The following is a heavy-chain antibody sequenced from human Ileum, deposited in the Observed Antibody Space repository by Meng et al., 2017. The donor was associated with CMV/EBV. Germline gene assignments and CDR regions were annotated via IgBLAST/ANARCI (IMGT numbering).Heavy chain of an antibody. CDR3: ARASLTIFGGLFDY. Sequence: SGYTFTTYGISWVRQAPGQGLEWVGWISTYNGNTIYAQRLQGRVAMTTDTSTSTAYMELRSLRSGDTAMFYCARASLTIFGGLFDYWGQGTLVTVSS. D-gene: IGHD3-3*01. CDR1: GYTFTTYG. J-gene: IGHJ4*02. V-gene: IGHV1-18*01. CDR2: ISTYNGNT.